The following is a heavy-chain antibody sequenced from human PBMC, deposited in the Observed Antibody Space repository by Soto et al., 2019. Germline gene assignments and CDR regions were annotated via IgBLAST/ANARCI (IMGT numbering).Heavy chain of an antibody. D-gene: IGHD6-13*01. J-gene: IGHJ4*02. V-gene: IGHV5-10-1*01. CDR3: ARHAYSSSWKYYFDY. CDR1: GYSFTSYW. Sequence: GESLKISCKGSGYSFTSYWISWVRQMPGKGLEWMGRIDPSDSYTNYSPSFQGHVTISADKSISTAYLQWSSLKASDTAMYYCARHAYSSSWKYYFDYWGQGTLVTVSS. CDR2: IDPSDSYT.